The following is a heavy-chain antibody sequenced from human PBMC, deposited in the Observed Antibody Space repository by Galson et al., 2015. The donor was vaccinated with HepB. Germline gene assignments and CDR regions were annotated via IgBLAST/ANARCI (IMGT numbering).Heavy chain of an antibody. CDR2: IPYAGSNK. D-gene: IGHD6-13*01. CDR3: ARDPVSSYSCSRYDY. CDR1: GFTVSNYA. Sequence: SLRLSCAASGFTVSNYAMHWVRQAPDKGLEWVAVIPYAGSNKNYADSVKGRFTISRDNSKNTVYLQMTSLRAEDTAVYYCARDPVSSYSCSRYDYWGQGTLVTVSS. V-gene: IGHV3-30*04. J-gene: IGHJ4*02.